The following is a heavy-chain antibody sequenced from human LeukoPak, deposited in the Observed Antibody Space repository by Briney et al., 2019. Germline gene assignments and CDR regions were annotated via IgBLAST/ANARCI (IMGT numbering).Heavy chain of an antibody. J-gene: IGHJ3*02. Sequence: GASVKVSCKASGYTFTSYYMHWVRQAPGQGLEWMGIINPSGGSTSYAQKFQGRVTMTRDTSTSTVYMELSSLRSEDTAVYYCAREKSGAYGGNFRDAFDIWGQGTMVTVSS. CDR1: GYTFTSYY. CDR3: AREKSGAYGGNFRDAFDI. D-gene: IGHD4-23*01. V-gene: IGHV1-46*01. CDR2: INPSGGST.